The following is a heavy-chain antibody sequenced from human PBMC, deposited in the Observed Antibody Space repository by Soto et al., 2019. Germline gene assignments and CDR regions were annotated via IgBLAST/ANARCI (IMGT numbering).Heavy chain of an antibody. J-gene: IGHJ4*02. CDR3: ARSYGDYGFNYFDY. CDR2: INPNSGGT. D-gene: IGHD4-17*01. CDR1: GYTFTGYY. Sequence: ASVKVSCKASGYTFTGYYMHWVRQAPGQGLEWMGWINPNSGGTNYAQKFQGWVTMTRDTSISTAYMELSRLRSDDTAVYYCARSYGDYGFNYFDYWGQGTLVTVSS. V-gene: IGHV1-2*04.